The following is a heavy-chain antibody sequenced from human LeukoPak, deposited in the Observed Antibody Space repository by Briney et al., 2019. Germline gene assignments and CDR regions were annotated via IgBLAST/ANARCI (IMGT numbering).Heavy chain of an antibody. Sequence: GGSLRLSCAASGFTFSSYEMNWVRQAPGKGLEWVSYVSSSGSTIYYADSVKGRFTISRDNAKNSLYLQMNSLRAEDTAVYYCARDNYYGSGSYGFDYWGQGTLVTVSS. V-gene: IGHV3-48*03. D-gene: IGHD3-10*01. CDR3: ARDNYYGSGSYGFDY. CDR1: GFTFSSYE. J-gene: IGHJ4*02. CDR2: VSSSGSTI.